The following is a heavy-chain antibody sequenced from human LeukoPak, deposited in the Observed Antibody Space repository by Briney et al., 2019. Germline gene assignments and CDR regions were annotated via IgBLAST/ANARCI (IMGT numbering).Heavy chain of an antibody. D-gene: IGHD3-10*01. CDR2: IKQDGSEK. CDR1: GFTFSSYW. V-gene: IGHV3-7*01. J-gene: IGHJ6*03. CDR3: ARDNEVAGFGGHYYYGSGSHTDYYMDV. Sequence: PGGSLRLSCAASGFTFSSYWMSWVRQAPGKGLEWVANIKQDGSEKYYVDSVKGRFTISRDNAKNSLYLQMNSLRAEDTAVYYCARDNEVAGFGGHYYYGSGSHTDYYMDVWGKGTTVTVSS.